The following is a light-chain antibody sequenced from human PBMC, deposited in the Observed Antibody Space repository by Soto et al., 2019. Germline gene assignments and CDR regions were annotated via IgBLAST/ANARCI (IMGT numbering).Light chain of an antibody. CDR1: QSIDSK. V-gene: IGKV3-15*01. Sequence: IVMTQSPATLSVSPGERATLSCRAGQSIDSKLAWYQQRPGQAPRLLIYAASTMATGIPARFSGSGSGTESTITTSGLQSEDFGVYYCQQYKSSRTFGQGTNVEIK. J-gene: IGKJ1*01. CDR3: QQYKSSRT. CDR2: AAS.